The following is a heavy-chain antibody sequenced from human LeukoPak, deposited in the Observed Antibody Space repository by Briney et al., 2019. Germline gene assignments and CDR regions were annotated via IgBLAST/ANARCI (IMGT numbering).Heavy chain of an antibody. Sequence: VGSLRLSCAASGFTFSSYAMSWVRQAPGKGLEWVSAISGSGGSTYYADSVKGRFTISRDNSKNTLYLQMNSLRAEDTAVYYCAKSSAPGIAAAGDLDYWGQGTLVTVSS. J-gene: IGHJ4*02. D-gene: IGHD6-13*01. CDR2: ISGSGGST. CDR1: GFTFSSYA. V-gene: IGHV3-23*01. CDR3: AKSSAPGIAAAGDLDY.